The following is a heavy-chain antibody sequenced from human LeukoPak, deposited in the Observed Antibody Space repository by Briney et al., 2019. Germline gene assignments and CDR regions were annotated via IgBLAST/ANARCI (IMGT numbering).Heavy chain of an antibody. Sequence: SETLSLTCTVSGGSISSYYWSLIRQPPGKGLEWIGYIYYSGSTNYNPSLKSRVTISVDTSKNQFSLKLSSVTAADTAVYYCARRENWNYAFDYWGQGTLVTVSS. CDR2: IYYSGST. CDR1: GGSISSYY. CDR3: ARRENWNYAFDY. D-gene: IGHD1-7*01. V-gene: IGHV4-59*08. J-gene: IGHJ4*02.